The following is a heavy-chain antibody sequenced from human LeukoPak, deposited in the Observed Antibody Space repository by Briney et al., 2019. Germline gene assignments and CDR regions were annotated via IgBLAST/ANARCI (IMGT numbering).Heavy chain of an antibody. V-gene: IGHV3-23*01. CDR1: GFTFYNYA. CDR3: ARGGGRYCSGGNCYCDS. D-gene: IGHD2-15*01. CDR2: VGVTGAST. J-gene: IGHJ4*02. Sequence: GGSLRLSCAASGFTFYNYAMSWVRQAPGKGLGWVSTVGVTGASTYYADSVKGRFTISRDNSKDTLYLQMNSLRADDTAMYYCARGGGRYCSGGNCYCDSWGQGTLVTVSS.